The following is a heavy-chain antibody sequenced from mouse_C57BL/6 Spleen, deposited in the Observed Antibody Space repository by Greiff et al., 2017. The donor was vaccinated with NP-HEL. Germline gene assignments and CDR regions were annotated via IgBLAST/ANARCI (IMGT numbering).Heavy chain of an antibody. D-gene: IGHD2-4*01. J-gene: IGHJ4*01. CDR1: GYTFTSYW. Sequence: VQLQQSGAELVRPGSSVKLSCKASGYTFTSYWMHWVKQRPIQGLEWIGNIDPSDSETHYNQKFKDKATLTVDKSSSTAYMQLSSLTSEDSAVYYCARGFYYDYDEDYYAMDYWGQGTSVTVSS. CDR3: ARGFYYDYDEDYYAMDY. V-gene: IGHV1-52*01. CDR2: IDPSDSET.